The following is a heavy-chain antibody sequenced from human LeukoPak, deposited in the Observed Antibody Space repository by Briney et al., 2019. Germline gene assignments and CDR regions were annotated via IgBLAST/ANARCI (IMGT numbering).Heavy chain of an antibody. CDR2: MSGSGGST. J-gene: IGHJ4*02. Sequence: GGSLRLSCAASGFTFSSYAMNWVRQAPGKGLEWVSGMSGSGGSTYYADSVKGRFTISRDNSKNTLYLQMNSLRAEDTAVYYCAKERGYYDMGYWGQGTLVTVSS. D-gene: IGHD3-22*01. CDR3: AKERGYYDMGY. V-gene: IGHV3-23*01. CDR1: GFTFSSYA.